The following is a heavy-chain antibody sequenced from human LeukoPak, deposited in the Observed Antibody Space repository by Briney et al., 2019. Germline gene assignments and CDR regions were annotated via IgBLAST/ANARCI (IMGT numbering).Heavy chain of an antibody. Sequence: GASVKVSCKASGYTFLNYGFSWVRQAPRQGLEWMGWISAKSGNTNYAEKFQGRVTVTTDTSASTAYLELRSLRSDDTAIYYCARDENRNCDTNSCSYFDYWGQGTLVTVSS. V-gene: IGHV1-18*01. CDR2: ISAKSGNT. J-gene: IGHJ4*02. CDR3: ARDENRNCDTNSCSYFDY. CDR1: GYTFLNYG. D-gene: IGHD2-8*01.